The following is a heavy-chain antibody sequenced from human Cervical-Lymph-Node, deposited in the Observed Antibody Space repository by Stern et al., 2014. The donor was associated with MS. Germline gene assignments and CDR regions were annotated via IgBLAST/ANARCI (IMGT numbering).Heavy chain of an antibody. D-gene: IGHD3-10*01. CDR1: GFTFSPYS. V-gene: IGHV3-48*02. CDR2: IGWSGSTI. J-gene: IGHJ6*02. CDR3: ARDLYLSYCGMDV. Sequence: VESGGGLVQPGGSLRLSCAAFGFTFSPYSTNWVPQALGKVLEWVSYIGWSGSTIYYTDSVKGRFTISRDNAKNLLYLQMNSLRDEDTAIYYCARDLYLSYCGMDVWGQGTTVIVSS.